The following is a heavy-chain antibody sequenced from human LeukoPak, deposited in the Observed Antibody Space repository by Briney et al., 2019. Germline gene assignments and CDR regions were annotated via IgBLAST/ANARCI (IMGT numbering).Heavy chain of an antibody. CDR2: INPESGDP. V-gene: IGHV1-2*02. CDR3: VRGDWYYYYMDV. D-gene: IGHD3/OR15-3a*01. CDR1: GYTFTDYF. J-gene: IGHJ6*03. Sequence: GASVKVSCKASGYTFTDYFIYWVRQAPGQGLEWMGWINPESGDPNYAQKFQGKVTMTTDTSITTAYLELRRLRSDDSATYFCVRGDWYYYYMDVWGKGTTVTVSS.